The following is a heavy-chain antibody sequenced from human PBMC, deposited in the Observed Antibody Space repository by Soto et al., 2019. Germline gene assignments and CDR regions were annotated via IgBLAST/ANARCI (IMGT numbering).Heavy chain of an antibody. J-gene: IGHJ4*02. CDR1: GGSISGTYS. V-gene: IGHV4-30-2*01. Sequence: QLQLQESGSGLVKPSQTLSLTCAVSGGSISGTYSWSWIRQPPGKGLEWIGYIYDSGNTYYNPSLKSQFSISVDRSKNQFSLKLSSVTAADTAVYYCARGQGAAAGHSNFDYWGQGALVTVSS. CDR3: ARGQGAAAGHSNFDY. D-gene: IGHD6-13*01. CDR2: IYDSGNT.